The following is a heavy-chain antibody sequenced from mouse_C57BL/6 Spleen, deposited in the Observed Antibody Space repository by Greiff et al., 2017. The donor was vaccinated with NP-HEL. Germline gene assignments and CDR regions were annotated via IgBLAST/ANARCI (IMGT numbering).Heavy chain of an antibody. CDR3: ARVPPLPFDY. Sequence: EVQLQQSGPELVKPGASVKISCKASGYTFTDYYMNWVKQSHGKSLEWIGDINPNNGGTSYNQKFKGKATLTVDKSSSTAYMELRSLTSEDSAVYYCARVPPLPFDYWGQGTTLTVSS. CDR2: INPNNGGT. D-gene: IGHD2-1*01. CDR1: GYTFTDYY. V-gene: IGHV1-26*01. J-gene: IGHJ2*01.